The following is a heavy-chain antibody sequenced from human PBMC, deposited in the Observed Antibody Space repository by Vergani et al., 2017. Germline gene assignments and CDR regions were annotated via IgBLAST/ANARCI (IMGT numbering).Heavy chain of an antibody. V-gene: IGHV1-69*13. CDR2: IIPIFGTA. CDR1: GYTFTSYG. Sequence: QVQLVQSGAEVKKPGASVKVSCKASGYTFTSYGISWVRQAPGQGLEWMGRIIPIFGTANYAQKFQGRVTITADESTSTAYMELSSLRAEDTAVYYCARELGSGSYYQQGNFDYWGQGTLVTVSS. CDR3: ARELGSGSYYQQGNFDY. D-gene: IGHD3-10*01. J-gene: IGHJ4*02.